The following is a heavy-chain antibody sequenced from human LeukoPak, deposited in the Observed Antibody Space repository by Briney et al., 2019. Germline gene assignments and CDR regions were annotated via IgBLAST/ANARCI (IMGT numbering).Heavy chain of an antibody. D-gene: IGHD2-15*01. V-gene: IGHV4-34*01. Sequence: GTLSLTCAVYGGSFSGYYWSWIRQPPGKGLEWIGEINHSGSTNYNPSLKSRVTISVDTSKNQFSLKLSSVTAADTAVYYCARESCSGGSCFAFDYWGQGTLVTVSS. CDR3: ARESCSGGSCFAFDY. CDR2: INHSGST. J-gene: IGHJ4*02. CDR1: GGSFSGYY.